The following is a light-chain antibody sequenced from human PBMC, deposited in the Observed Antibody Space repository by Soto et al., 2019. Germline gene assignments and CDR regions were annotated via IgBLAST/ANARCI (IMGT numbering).Light chain of an antibody. Sequence: EIVMTQSPATLSVSQGERATLSCRASQSVSSNLAWYQQKPGQAPRLLIYGASTRATGIPARFSGSGSGTEFTLTISSLQSEDFAVYYCQQYNNWPQTFGQGTKVEI. CDR2: GAS. J-gene: IGKJ1*01. V-gene: IGKV3-15*01. CDR3: QQYNNWPQT. CDR1: QSVSSN.